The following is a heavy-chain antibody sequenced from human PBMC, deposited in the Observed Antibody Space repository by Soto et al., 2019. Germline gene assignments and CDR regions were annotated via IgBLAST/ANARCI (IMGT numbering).Heavy chain of an antibody. CDR3: ARTYSSAPGEYNWFDN. J-gene: IGHJ5*02. V-gene: IGHV1-69*01. CDR2: IIPIFGTA. Sequence: QVQLVQSGAEVKKPGSSVKVSCKASGGTFSSYAISWVRPAPGQGLEWMGGIIPIFGTANYEQKFQGRVTINADESTSTANMELSSLRSEDTAVYYCARTYSSAPGEYNWFDNWGQGTLVTGSS. D-gene: IGHD6-25*01. CDR1: GGTFSSYA.